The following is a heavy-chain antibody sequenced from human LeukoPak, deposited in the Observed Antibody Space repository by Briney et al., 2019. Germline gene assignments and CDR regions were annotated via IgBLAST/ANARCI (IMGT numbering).Heavy chain of an antibody. CDR2: IYYSGST. D-gene: IGHD2-21*02. Sequence: PSETLSLTCAVYGGSFSGYYWSWIRQHPGKGLEWIGYIYYSGSTYYNPSLKSRVTISVDTSKNQFSLKLSSVTAADTAVYYCARGNVAAKGLSFDYWGQGTLVTVSS. J-gene: IGHJ4*02. CDR3: ARGNVAAKGLSFDY. CDR1: GGSFSGYY. V-gene: IGHV4-31*11.